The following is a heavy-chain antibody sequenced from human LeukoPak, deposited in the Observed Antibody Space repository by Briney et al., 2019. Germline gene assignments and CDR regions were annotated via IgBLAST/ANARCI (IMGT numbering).Heavy chain of an antibody. CDR1: GFTFSSYA. CDR2: ISYDGSNK. V-gene: IGHV3-30*04. Sequence: GRSLRLSCAASGFTFSSYAMHWVRQAPGKGLEWVADISYDGSNKYYADSVKGRFTISRDNSKNTLYLQMNSLRVEDTAVYYCAKEGQDTAKVTGAFDIWGQGTMVTVSS. J-gene: IGHJ3*02. D-gene: IGHD5-18*01. CDR3: AKEGQDTAKVTGAFDI.